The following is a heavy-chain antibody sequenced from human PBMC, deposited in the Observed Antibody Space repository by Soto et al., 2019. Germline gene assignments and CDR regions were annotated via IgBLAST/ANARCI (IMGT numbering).Heavy chain of an antibody. J-gene: IGHJ5*02. CDR1: GGSISSYY. CDR2: IYYSGST. Sequence: SETLSLTCTVSGGSISSYYWSWIRQPPGKGLEWIGYIYYSGSTNYNPSLKSRVTISVDTSKNQFSLKLSSVTAADTAVYYCARVVIVVVPAAMISWFDPWGQGTLVTVSS. D-gene: IGHD2-2*01. CDR3: ARVVIVVVPAAMISWFDP. V-gene: IGHV4-59*08.